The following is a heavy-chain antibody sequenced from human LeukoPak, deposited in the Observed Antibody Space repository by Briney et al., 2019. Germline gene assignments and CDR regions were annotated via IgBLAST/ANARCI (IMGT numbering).Heavy chain of an antibody. CDR2: IWYDGSNK. V-gene: IGHV3-33*01. J-gene: IGHJ6*02. CDR1: GFTFSSYV. Sequence: GGSLRLSCAAPGFTFSSYVMHWVPQAPGKGLEWVAVIWYDGSNKYYADSVKGRFTISRDNSKNTLYLQMNSLRAEDTAVYYCAREWHPYLVVTSPVDVWGQGTTVTVSS. D-gene: IGHD2-21*02. CDR3: AREWHPYLVVTSPVDV.